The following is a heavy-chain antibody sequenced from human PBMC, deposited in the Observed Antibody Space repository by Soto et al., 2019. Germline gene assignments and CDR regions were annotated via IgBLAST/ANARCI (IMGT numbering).Heavy chain of an antibody. D-gene: IGHD4-17*01. V-gene: IGHV4-59*01. CDR3: ARKTTVTYFDY. J-gene: IGHJ4*02. Sequence: SSETLSLTCTVSGGSISSYYWSWIRQPPGKGLEWIGYIYYSGSTNYNPSLKSRVTISVDTSKNQFSLKLSSVTAAATAVSYCARKTTVTYFDYWGQGTLVTVSS. CDR1: GGSISSYY. CDR2: IYYSGST.